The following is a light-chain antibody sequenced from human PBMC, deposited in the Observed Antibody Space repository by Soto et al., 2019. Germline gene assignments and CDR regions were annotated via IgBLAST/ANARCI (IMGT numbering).Light chain of an antibody. V-gene: IGKV3-20*01. CDR1: QSVSNNY. Sequence: EIVLTQSPGTLSLSPGERATLSCRASQSVSNNYLAWYQQKPGQAPRLLIYGASNRATGIPDRFSGSGSGTNFPLTISRLAPEDFAVYYCQQYGSSGTFGQGTKVDIK. CDR3: QQYGSSGT. CDR2: GAS. J-gene: IGKJ1*01.